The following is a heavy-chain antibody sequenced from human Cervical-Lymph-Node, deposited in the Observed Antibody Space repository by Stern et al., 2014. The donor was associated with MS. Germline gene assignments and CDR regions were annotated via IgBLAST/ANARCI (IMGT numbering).Heavy chain of an antibody. V-gene: IGHV4-31*03. Sequence: QLQLQESGPGLVKPSQTLSLTCTVSGGSISSGGYYWSWIRQHPGKGLEWIGYIYYRGSTYYNQSLKSRVTISVDTSKNQFSLKLSSVTAADTAVYYCARGRDGYKSHFDYWGQGTLVTVSS. CDR3: ARGRDGYKSHFDY. J-gene: IGHJ4*02. D-gene: IGHD5-24*01. CDR2: IYYRGST. CDR1: GGSISSGGYY.